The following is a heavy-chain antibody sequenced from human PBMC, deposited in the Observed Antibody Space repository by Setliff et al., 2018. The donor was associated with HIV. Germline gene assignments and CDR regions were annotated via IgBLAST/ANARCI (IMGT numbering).Heavy chain of an antibody. Sequence: SQTLSLTCAVSGASISDRTYYWRWIRQPPGKGLEWIGDVSHTGSTNYNPSLKSRITISADTPKNQFSLKLSSVTAADTAVYYCAREGTYSGTYWVRRVASFDIWGQGTMVTVSS. CDR2: VSHTGST. V-gene: IGHV4-39*07. D-gene: IGHD1-26*01. CDR3: AREGTYSGTYWVRRVASFDI. CDR1: GASISDRTYY. J-gene: IGHJ3*02.